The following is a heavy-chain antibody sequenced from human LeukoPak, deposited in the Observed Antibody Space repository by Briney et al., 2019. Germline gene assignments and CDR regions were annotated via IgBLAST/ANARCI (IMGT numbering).Heavy chain of an antibody. CDR2: VNRDGSST. CDR1: GFTFSDYW. D-gene: IGHD6-13*01. CDR3: ARDRSISAAGDTY. V-gene: IGHV3-74*01. J-gene: IGHJ4*02. Sequence: GGSLRLSCAASGFTFSDYWTHWVRQAPGKGLVWVSRVNRDGSSTSYADSVKGRFTISRDNAKNTLSLQMNSLRAEDTAEYYCARDRSISAAGDTYWGQGTLVTVSS.